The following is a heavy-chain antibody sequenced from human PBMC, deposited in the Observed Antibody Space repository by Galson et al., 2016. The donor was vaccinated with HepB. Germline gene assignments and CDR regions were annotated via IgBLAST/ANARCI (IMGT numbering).Heavy chain of an antibody. CDR2: IRSDGSTV. Sequence: SLRLSCAASGFNFRNFWMHWVRQAPGKGLVWVSRIRSDGSTVWYADSVKGRFTISRDNSKNTLYLQMNSLRTEDTAVYYCAKSDYFDQWGRGSLVTVSS. CDR1: GFNFRNFW. J-gene: IGHJ4*02. CDR3: AKSDYFDQ. V-gene: IGHV3-74*01.